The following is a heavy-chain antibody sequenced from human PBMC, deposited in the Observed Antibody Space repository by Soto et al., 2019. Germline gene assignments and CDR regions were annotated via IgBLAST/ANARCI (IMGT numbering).Heavy chain of an antibody. D-gene: IGHD6-19*01. Sequence: SETLSLTCAVSGGSISSSNWWSWVRQPPGKGLEWIGEIYHSGSTNYNPSLKSRVTISVDKSRNQFSLKLSSVTAADTAVYYCERLMHSSGADYWGQGTLVTVSS. V-gene: IGHV4-4*02. CDR3: ERLMHSSGADY. CDR1: GGSISSSNW. J-gene: IGHJ4*02. CDR2: IYHSGST.